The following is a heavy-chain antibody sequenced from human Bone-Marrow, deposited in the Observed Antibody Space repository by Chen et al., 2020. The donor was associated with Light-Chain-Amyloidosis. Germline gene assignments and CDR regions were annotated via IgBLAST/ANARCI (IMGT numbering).Heavy chain of an antibody. CDR3: ARRRDGYNFDY. D-gene: IGHD5-12*01. V-gene: IGHV5-51*01. Sequence: AAWGKKPGESLKISCKGSGYTFPNYWIGWVRQMPGKGLEWMGVIYPDDSDARYSPSFEGQVTISADKSITTAYLQWRSLKASDTAMYYCARRRDGYNFDYWGQGTLVTVSS. CDR2: IYPDDSDA. CDR1: GYTFPNYW. J-gene: IGHJ4*02.